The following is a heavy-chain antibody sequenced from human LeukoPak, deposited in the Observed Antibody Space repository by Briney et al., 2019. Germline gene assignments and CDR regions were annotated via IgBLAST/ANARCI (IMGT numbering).Heavy chain of an antibody. CDR2: INSDGSST. J-gene: IGHJ4*02. CDR1: GFTFSSYW. D-gene: IGHD5-24*01. CDR3: ARDRDGYIDYYFDY. Sequence: GGSLRLSCAASGFTFSSYWMHWVRQAPGKGLVWVSRINSDGSSTSYADSVKGRFTISRDNAKNTLYLQMNSLRAEDTAVYYRARDRDGYIDYYFDYWGQGTLVTVSS. V-gene: IGHV3-74*01.